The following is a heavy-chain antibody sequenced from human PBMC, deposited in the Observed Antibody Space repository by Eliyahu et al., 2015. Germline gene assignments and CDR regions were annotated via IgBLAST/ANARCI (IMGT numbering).Heavy chain of an antibody. CDR2: VHHSGST. D-gene: IGHD3-22*01. V-gene: IGHV4-59*08. CDR1: GVSMTTYY. J-gene: IGHJ4*02. CDR3: ARLTREYDSSGFYYKGIDY. Sequence: QVQLQESGPGLVKPSETLSLTCAVSGVSMTTYYWSWIRQPPGKGLEWIGFVHHSGSTNYNPSLKSRVTISLDTSKNQFSVKLTSVTAADTAVYYCARLTREYDSSGFYYKGIDYWGQGTLITVSS.